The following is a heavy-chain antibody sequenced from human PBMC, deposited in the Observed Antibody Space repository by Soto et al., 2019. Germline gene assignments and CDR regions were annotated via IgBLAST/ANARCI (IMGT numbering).Heavy chain of an antibody. Sequence: EVQLVESGGGLVKPGGSLRLSCAASGFTFSNAWMSWVRQAPGKGLEWVGRIKSKTDGGTTDYAAPVKGRFTISRDDSKNTLYLQMNSLKTEDTAVYYCTTDGPPGVVAALVHYMDVWGKGTTVTVSS. CDR1: GFTFSNAW. CDR3: TTDGPPGVVAALVHYMDV. V-gene: IGHV3-15*01. D-gene: IGHD2-15*01. CDR2: IKSKTDGGTT. J-gene: IGHJ6*03.